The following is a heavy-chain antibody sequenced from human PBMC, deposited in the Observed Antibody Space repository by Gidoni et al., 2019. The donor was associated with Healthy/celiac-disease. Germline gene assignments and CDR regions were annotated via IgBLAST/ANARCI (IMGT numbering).Heavy chain of an antibody. Sequence: EVQLVESGGGLVQPGGSLRLSCAASGFTFSSYDKHCVRQATAKGLALVSGIDTAGDPYYPGAVKGRCTISRENAKNSWYRQMNSLRAGDTAVYYCARGRFDLWGRGTLVTVSS. CDR3: ARGRFDL. J-gene: IGHJ2*01. CDR1: GFTFSSYD. V-gene: IGHV3-13*05. CDR2: IDTAGDP.